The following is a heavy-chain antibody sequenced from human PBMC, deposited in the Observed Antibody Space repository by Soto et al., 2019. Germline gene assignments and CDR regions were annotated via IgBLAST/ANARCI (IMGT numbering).Heavy chain of an antibody. CDR3: GRSTTRTNHAYYFDP. D-gene: IGHD4-17*01. J-gene: IGHJ5*02. CDR1: GFTVSNNY. CDR2: IYSGGGT. V-gene: IGHV3-66*01. Sequence: EVQLVESGGGLVQPGGSLRLSCAASGFTVSNNYMSWVRQAPGKGLEYVSVIYSGGGTYYADSVKGRFTISRDNSKYTLYLQMNILGAEDTAVYYCGRSTTRTNHAYYFDPWGQGTLVTVSS.